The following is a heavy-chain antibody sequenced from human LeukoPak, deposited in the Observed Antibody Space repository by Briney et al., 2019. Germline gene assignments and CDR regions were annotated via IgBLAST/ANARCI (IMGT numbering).Heavy chain of an antibody. Sequence: ASVKVSCKASGYTFSGYYIRWVRQAPGQGLEWMGWINPNTGGTKYAQRFQDRVTMTRDTSISTVYMELSRLRSDGTAVYYCARSPDILTGEKFDYWGQGTLVTVSS. CDR1: GYTFSGYY. J-gene: IGHJ4*02. V-gene: IGHV1-2*02. CDR3: ARSPDILTGEKFDY. D-gene: IGHD3-9*01. CDR2: INPNTGGT.